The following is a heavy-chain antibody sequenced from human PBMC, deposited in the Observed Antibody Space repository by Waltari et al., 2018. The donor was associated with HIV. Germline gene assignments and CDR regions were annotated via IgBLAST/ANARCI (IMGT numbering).Heavy chain of an antibody. CDR1: GFIFSAYY. V-gene: IGHV3-11*04. CDR2: ISFSGHNV. Sequence: QVHLVESGGGLVKPGGSLRLSCAASGFIFSAYYMSWIRQAPGKGLEWISYISFSGHNVFYSDSVKGRFTISRDNANNSLYLQMNSLRAEDTAVYYCARDFSYDVLTQRDYFDNWGQGTLVTVSS. CDR3: ARDFSYDVLTQRDYFDN. D-gene: IGHD3-9*01. J-gene: IGHJ4*02.